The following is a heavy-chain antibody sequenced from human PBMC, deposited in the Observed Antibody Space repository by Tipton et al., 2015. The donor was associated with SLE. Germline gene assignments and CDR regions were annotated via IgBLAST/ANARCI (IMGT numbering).Heavy chain of an antibody. D-gene: IGHD3-22*01. CDR2: IYYSGST. CDR3: ARAVMKRIAMRVPSRAFDI. V-gene: IGHV4-59*11. J-gene: IGHJ3*02. Sequence: TLSLTCTVSGGSISSHYWSWIRQPPGKGLEWIGYIYYSGSTNYNPSLKSRVTISQDTSKNQFSLRVNPATAADTALYYCARAVMKRIAMRVPSRAFDIWGHGTMVTVSS. CDR1: GGSISSHY.